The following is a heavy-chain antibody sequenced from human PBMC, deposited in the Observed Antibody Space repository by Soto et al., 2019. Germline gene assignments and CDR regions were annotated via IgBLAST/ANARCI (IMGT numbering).Heavy chain of an antibody. V-gene: IGHV1-18*01. Sequence: ASVKVSCKASGYTFTNYGISWVRQAPGQGLEWMGWISAYNGNTNYAQKLQDRVTMTTDTSTSTASMELRSLRSDDTAVYYCARDYCGSGSCYSFRGAFDIWGQGTMVTVSS. CDR1: GYTFTNYG. D-gene: IGHD2-2*01. J-gene: IGHJ3*02. CDR3: ARDYCGSGSCYSFRGAFDI. CDR2: ISAYNGNT.